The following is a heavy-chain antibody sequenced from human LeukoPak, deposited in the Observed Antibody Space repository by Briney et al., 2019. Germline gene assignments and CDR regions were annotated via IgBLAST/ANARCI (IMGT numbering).Heavy chain of an antibody. CDR3: ARDFLEWLPYS. V-gene: IGHV3-21*01. J-gene: IGHJ4*02. CDR1: GFSFSYYT. Sequence: GGSLRLSCAASGFSFSYYTMHWVRQAPGKGLEWVSSITSGSNYMYYADSVKGRFTISRDNAKNSLFLQLNSLRAEDTAVYYCARDFLEWLPYSWGQGTLVTVSS. CDR2: ITSGSNYM. D-gene: IGHD3-3*01.